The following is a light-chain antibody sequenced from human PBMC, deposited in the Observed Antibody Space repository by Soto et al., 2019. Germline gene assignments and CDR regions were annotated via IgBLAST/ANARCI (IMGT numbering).Light chain of an antibody. CDR1: SSDVGGYNY. CDR2: DVS. Sequence: ALTQPASVSGSPGQSITISCTGTSSDVGGYNYVSWYQQHPGKAPKVMIYDVSNRPSGVSNRFSGSKSGNTASLTISGLQAEDEADYYCSSYTSSSTLVVFGGGTKLTVL. J-gene: IGLJ2*01. CDR3: SSYTSSSTLVV. V-gene: IGLV2-14*01.